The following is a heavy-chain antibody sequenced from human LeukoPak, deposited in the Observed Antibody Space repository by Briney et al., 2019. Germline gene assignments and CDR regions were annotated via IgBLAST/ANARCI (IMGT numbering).Heavy chain of an antibody. V-gene: IGHV1-69*05. CDR1: GGTFSSYA. D-gene: IGHD1-7*01. Sequence: SVEVSCKASGGTFSSYAISWVRQAPGQGLEWMGGIIPIFGTANYAQKFQGRVTITTDESTSTAFMELSSLRSEDTAVYYCARDNYAGANWFDPWGQGTLVTVSS. CDR3: ARDNYAGANWFDP. CDR2: IIPIFGTA. J-gene: IGHJ5*02.